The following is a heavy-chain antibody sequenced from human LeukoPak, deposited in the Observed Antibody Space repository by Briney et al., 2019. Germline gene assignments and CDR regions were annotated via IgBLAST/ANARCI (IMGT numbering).Heavy chain of an antibody. D-gene: IGHD3-10*01. Sequence: GESLRLSCAASGLSVSINYMSWVRQAPGKGLEWVSVIYSGGTTDYVDSVKGRFTISRDNSKNTLFLQMNSLRAEDTAVYYCARVPGAYGSGTYYVWGQGTRVTVSS. J-gene: IGHJ4*02. CDR2: IYSGGTT. CDR3: ARVPGAYGSGTYYV. V-gene: IGHV3-53*01. CDR1: GLSVSINY.